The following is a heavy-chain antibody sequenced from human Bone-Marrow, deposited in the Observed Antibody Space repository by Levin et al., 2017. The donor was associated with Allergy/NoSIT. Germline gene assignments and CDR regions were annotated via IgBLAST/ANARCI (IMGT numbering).Heavy chain of an antibody. Sequence: GGSLRLSCAASGFTFSDHYMDWVRQAPGKGLEWVGRTRNKANSYTTEYAASVKGRFTISRDDSKNSLYLQMNSLKTEDTAVYYCASQGELLGGFDIWGQGTMVTVAA. D-gene: IGHD1-26*01. V-gene: IGHV3-72*01. CDR1: GFTFSDHY. CDR2: TRNKANSYTT. J-gene: IGHJ3*02. CDR3: ASQGELLGGFDI.